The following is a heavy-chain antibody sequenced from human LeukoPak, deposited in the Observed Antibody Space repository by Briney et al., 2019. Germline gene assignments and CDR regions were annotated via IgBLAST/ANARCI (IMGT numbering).Heavy chain of an antibody. V-gene: IGHV1-69*04. J-gene: IGHJ4*02. Sequence: ASVKVSCKASGGTFSSTVISWVRQAPGQGLEWMGRIIPIIGTPDYAQKFQGRVTITADKSTNTAYMELTSLKSDDTAVYYCARAGGSSWSVSLYYWGQGTLVTVSS. D-gene: IGHD6-13*01. CDR3: ARAGGSSWSVSLYY. CDR1: GGTFSSTV. CDR2: IIPIIGTP.